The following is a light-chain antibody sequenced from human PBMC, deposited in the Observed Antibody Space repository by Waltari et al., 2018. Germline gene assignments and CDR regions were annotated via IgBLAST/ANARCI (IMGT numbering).Light chain of an antibody. CDR2: DES. CDR3: QQYDHLPLT. Sequence: DIQMTQSPSSLSASVGDRVTITCQASQDISNYLNWFQQKPGRAPKLLIFDESTLESGVPSRFSGSGSGTHFTFTIYSLQPEDIATYYCQQYDHLPLTFGGGTKVEIK. J-gene: IGKJ4*01. V-gene: IGKV1-33*01. CDR1: QDISNY.